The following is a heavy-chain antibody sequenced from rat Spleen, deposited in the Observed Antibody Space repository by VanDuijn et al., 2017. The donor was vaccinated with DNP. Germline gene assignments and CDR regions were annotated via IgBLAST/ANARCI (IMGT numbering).Heavy chain of an antibody. CDR3: ATPLDYGYNPNEDY. CDR1: GFSFSDYD. Sequence: EVKLVESGGGLVQPGRSLKLSCAASGFSFSDYDMAWVRQAPTKGLEWVACMSPTSRSSYYRDSVKGRFTVSRDDAKSTLYLQMDSLRSEDTATYYCATPLDYGYNPNEDYWGQGVMVTVSS. V-gene: IGHV5-19*01. CDR2: MSPTSRSS. D-gene: IGHD1-9*01. J-gene: IGHJ2*01.